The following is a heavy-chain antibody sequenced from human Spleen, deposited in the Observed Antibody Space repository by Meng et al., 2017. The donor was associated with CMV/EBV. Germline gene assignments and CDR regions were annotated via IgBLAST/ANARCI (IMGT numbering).Heavy chain of an antibody. V-gene: IGHV3-23*01. J-gene: IGHJ2*01. Sequence: VLFLECGGGLVQPGGSLRLSFAAAVITFDSYDMNWVRQAPGKGLEWVSVLTTGSDNTYYADSVKGRFTIARDYSKNTLDLQMESLRAEDTAVYYCASGRRGYFDRWGRGTLVTVSS. CDR1: VITFDSYD. CDR2: LTTGSDNT. CDR3: ASGRRGYFDR. D-gene: IGHD3-3*01.